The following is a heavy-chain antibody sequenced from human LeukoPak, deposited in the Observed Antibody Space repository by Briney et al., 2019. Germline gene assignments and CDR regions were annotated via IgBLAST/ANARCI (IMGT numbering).Heavy chain of an antibody. V-gene: IGHV3-23*01. D-gene: IGHD5-12*01. Sequence: GGSLRLSCAVSGFVFSTYTMNWVRQAPGKGLEWVSAISGSGSGGRTYYADSVKGRFTISRDNSKNTLYLQMNSLRAEDTAVYYCAKDQRGWLLSDYWGQGTLVTVSS. CDR2: ISGSGSGGRT. CDR1: GFVFSTYT. J-gene: IGHJ4*02. CDR3: AKDQRGWLLSDY.